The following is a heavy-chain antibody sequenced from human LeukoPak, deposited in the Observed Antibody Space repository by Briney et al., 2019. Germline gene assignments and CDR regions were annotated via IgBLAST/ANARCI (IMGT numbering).Heavy chain of an antibody. CDR2: FDPEDGET. V-gene: IGHV1-24*01. D-gene: IGHD6-13*01. J-gene: IGHJ3*02. CDR1: GYTLTELS. Sequence: ASVKVSCKVSGYTLTELSMHWVRQAPGKGLEWMGGFDPEDGETIYAQKFQGRVTMTEDTSTDTAYMELSSLRSEDTAVYYCATADGAAAAGNAFDIWGQGTMVTVSS. CDR3: ATADGAAAAGNAFDI.